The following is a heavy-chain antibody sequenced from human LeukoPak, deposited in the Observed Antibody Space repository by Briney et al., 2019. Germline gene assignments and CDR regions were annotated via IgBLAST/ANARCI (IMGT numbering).Heavy chain of an antibody. J-gene: IGHJ6*03. Sequence: ASVKVSCKASGYTFTCYYMHWVRQAPGQGLEWMGWINPNSGGTNYAQKFQGRVTMTRDTSISTAYMELSRLRSDDTAVYYCARGSAYSGSYYYYYYMDVWGKGTTVTVSS. D-gene: IGHD1-26*01. V-gene: IGHV1-2*02. CDR2: INPNSGGT. CDR1: GYTFTCYY. CDR3: ARGSAYSGSYYYYYYMDV.